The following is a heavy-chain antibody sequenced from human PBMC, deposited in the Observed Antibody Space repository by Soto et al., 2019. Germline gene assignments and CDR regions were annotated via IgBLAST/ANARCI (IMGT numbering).Heavy chain of an antibody. Sequence: EVQLVESGGGLVKPGGSLRLSCAASGFTFNNAWMSWVSQAPGKGLEWVGRIKSKTDGGTTDYAAPVKGRFTISRDDSRNTLYLQMNNLETDDSAVYYCTTGGDPLLDFWGQGTLVTVSS. V-gene: IGHV3-15*01. CDR3: TTGGDPLLDF. CDR1: GFTFNNAW. J-gene: IGHJ4*02. D-gene: IGHD2-21*01. CDR2: IKSKTDGGTT.